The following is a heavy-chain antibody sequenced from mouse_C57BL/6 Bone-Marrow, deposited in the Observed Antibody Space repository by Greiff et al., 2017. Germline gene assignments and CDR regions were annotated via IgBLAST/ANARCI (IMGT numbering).Heavy chain of an antibody. CDR2: ISDGGSYT. CDR3: ARDWDYYGSSYDYFDY. CDR1: GFTFSSYA. V-gene: IGHV5-4*01. Sequence: EVKLVESGGGLVKPGGSLKLSCAASGFTFSSYAMSWVRQTPEKRLEWVATISDGGSYTYYPVNVKGRFTISRDNAKNNLYLQMSHLKSEDTAMYYCARDWDYYGSSYDYFDYWGQGTTLTVSS. J-gene: IGHJ2*01. D-gene: IGHD1-1*01.